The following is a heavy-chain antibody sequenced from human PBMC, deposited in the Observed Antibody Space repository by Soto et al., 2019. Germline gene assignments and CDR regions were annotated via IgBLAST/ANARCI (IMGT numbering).Heavy chain of an antibody. D-gene: IGHD2-2*01. CDR2: TYYRSKWYN. Sequence: SQTLSLTCAISGDSVSSNSAAWNWIRQSPSRGLEWLGRTYYRSKWYNDYAVSVKSRITINPDTSKNQFSLQLNSVTPEDTAVYYCARDHGIVVVPAAIIMDVWGKGTTVTVSS. J-gene: IGHJ6*04. CDR1: GDSVSSNSAA. CDR3: ARDHGIVVVPAAIIMDV. V-gene: IGHV6-1*01.